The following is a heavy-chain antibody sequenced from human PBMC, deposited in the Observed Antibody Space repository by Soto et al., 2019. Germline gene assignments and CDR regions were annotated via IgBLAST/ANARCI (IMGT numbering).Heavy chain of an antibody. CDR2: IIPIFDTA. CDR3: ARGITGTVSYYYGMDV. Sequence: SVKVSCKASGGTFSSYAISWVRQAPGQGLEWMGGIIPIFDTANYAQKFQGRVTITADESTSTAYMELSSLRSEDTAVYYCARGITGTVSYYYGMDVWGQGTTVTVSS. V-gene: IGHV1-69*13. D-gene: IGHD1-20*01. CDR1: GGTFSSYA. J-gene: IGHJ6*02.